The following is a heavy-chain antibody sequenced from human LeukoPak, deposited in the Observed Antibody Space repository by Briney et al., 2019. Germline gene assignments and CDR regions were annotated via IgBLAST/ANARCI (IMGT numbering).Heavy chain of an antibody. J-gene: IGHJ4*02. Sequence: AGGSLRLSRAASGFTFSNTWMNWVRQAPGKGLEWVGRIKRIIDGGTTDYAAPVKGRFTVSRDDSINTLYLQMSSLKTEDTAVYYCAAQGGSGDLRYWGQGTLVTVSS. CDR3: AAQGGSGDLRY. V-gene: IGHV3-15*01. CDR2: IKRIIDGGTT. D-gene: IGHD4-17*01. CDR1: GFTFSNTW.